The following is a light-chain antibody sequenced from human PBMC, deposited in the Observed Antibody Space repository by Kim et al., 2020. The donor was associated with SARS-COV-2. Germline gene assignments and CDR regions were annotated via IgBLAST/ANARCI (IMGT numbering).Light chain of an antibody. V-gene: IGLV3-1*01. CDR1: KLGDKY. Sequence: SYELTQPPSVSVSPGQTASITCSGDKLGDKYACWYQQKPGQSPVLVIYQDSKRPSGIPERFSGSNSGNTATLTISGTQAMDEADYYCQAWARSTAYVFGT. J-gene: IGLJ1*01. CDR2: QDS. CDR3: QAWARSTAYV.